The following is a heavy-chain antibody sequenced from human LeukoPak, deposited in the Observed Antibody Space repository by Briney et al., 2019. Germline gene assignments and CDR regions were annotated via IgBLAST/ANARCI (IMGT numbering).Heavy chain of an antibody. CDR1: GGSISSSSYY. Sequence: SETLSLTCTVSGGSISSSSYYWGWIRQPTGKGLEWIRSMHYSGTTYNNSSLKSRVTISVDTSNNKCSLKLRSVTAADTAVYYCARHRSGGYYYYYGMDVWGQGTTVTVSS. CDR3: ARHRSGGYYYYYGMDV. J-gene: IGHJ6*02. CDR2: MHYSGTT. D-gene: IGHD4-23*01. V-gene: IGHV4-39*01.